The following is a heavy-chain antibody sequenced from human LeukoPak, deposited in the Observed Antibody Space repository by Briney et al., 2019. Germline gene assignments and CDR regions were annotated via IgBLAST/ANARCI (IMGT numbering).Heavy chain of an antibody. J-gene: IGHJ4*02. CDR1: GFTFTNAW. Sequence: TGGSLRLSCAASGFTFTNAWMSWVRQAPGKGLKWVANIKQDGSEKYYVDSVKGRFTISRDNAKNSLYLQMNSLRAEDTAVYFCARWGYYGSGSYCFDYWGQGTLVTVSS. CDR2: IKQDGSEK. V-gene: IGHV3-7*04. CDR3: ARWGYYGSGSYCFDY. D-gene: IGHD3-10*01.